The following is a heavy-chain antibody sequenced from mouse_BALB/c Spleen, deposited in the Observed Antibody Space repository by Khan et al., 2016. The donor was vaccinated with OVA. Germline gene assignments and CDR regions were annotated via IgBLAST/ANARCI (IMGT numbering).Heavy chain of an antibody. CDR1: GYTFTSYW. CDR2: INPSNGRT. D-gene: IGHD1-1*01. Sequence: QVQLQQPGAELVKPGASVKLSCKASGYTFTSYWMHWVKQRPGQGLEWIGEINPSNGRTNYNEKFKSKATLTVDKSSSTAYMQLSSLTSEDSAVYYCARTNYGAWFAYWGQGTLVTVSA. J-gene: IGHJ3*01. V-gene: IGHV1S81*02. CDR3: ARTNYGAWFAY.